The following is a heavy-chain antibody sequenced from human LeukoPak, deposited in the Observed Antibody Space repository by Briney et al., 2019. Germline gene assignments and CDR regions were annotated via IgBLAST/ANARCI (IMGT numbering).Heavy chain of an antibody. CDR3: ARSSGTVGATTFDY. V-gene: IGHV3-64*01. CDR1: GFTFSSFS. J-gene: IGHJ4*02. CDR2: ITSDGGGT. Sequence: GGSLRLSCAASGFTFSSFSMHWVRQAPGKGLEYISSITSDGGGTYHANSVKGRFTISRDNSKNTLYLQMGSLRAEDMALYYCARSSGTVGATTFDYWGQGTLVTVSS. D-gene: IGHD1-26*01.